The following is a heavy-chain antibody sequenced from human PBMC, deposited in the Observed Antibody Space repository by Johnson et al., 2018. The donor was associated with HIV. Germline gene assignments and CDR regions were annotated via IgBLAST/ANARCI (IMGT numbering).Heavy chain of an antibody. CDR2: ISGSGDST. D-gene: IGHD1-26*01. CDR1: GFIFSSYA. J-gene: IGHJ3*02. V-gene: IGHV3-23*04. CDR3: AKALGWGLSI. Sequence: VQLVESGGGLVQPGGSLRLSCAASGFIFSSYAMSWVRQAPGKGLEWVSGISGSGDSTYYEDSVKGRFTISRDNSKNTLYLQMNSLRAEDTAVYYCAKALGWGLSIWGQGTMVTVSS.